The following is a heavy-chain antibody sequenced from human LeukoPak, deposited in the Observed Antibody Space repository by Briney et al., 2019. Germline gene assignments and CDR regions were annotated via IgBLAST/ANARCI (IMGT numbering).Heavy chain of an antibody. J-gene: IGHJ3*02. V-gene: IGHV3-53*01. Sequence: GGSLRLSCAASGFTVSRNYMSWVRQAPGKGLEWVSVLYSDGSTYHADSVKGRFTIPRDNSKNTLYLQMNSLRAEDTAVYYCAKHDSSTSRRRRTTISAFDIWGQGTMVTVSS. CDR2: LYSDGST. CDR1: GFTVSRNY. D-gene: IGHD2-2*01. CDR3: AKHDSSTSRRRRTTISAFDI.